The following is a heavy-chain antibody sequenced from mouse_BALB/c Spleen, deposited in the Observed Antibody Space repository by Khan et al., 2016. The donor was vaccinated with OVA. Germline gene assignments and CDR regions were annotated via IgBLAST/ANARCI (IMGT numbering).Heavy chain of an antibody. D-gene: IGHD1-1*02. V-gene: IGHV2-3*01. Sequence: QVQLKESGPGLVAPSQSLSITCTVSGFSFTSYGVSWVRQPPGKGLEWLGVIWRDGSTTYHSALISRLTISKDNYKSQVFYKLNSLQTDDTATYYCANDGGGGNYSYYAMDAWGQGTSVTVSS. CDR1: GFSFTSYG. CDR3: ANDGGGGNYSYYAMDA. CDR2: IWRDGST. J-gene: IGHJ4*01.